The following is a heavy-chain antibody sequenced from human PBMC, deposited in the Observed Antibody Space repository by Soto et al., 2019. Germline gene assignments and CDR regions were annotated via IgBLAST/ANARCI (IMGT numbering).Heavy chain of an antibody. Sequence: GGSLRLSCAASGFTFSSYSMNWVRQAPGKGLEWVSYISSSSSTIYYADSVKGRFTISRDNAKNSLYLQMNSLRAEDTAVYYCARDGMVTTGFSAFDIWGQGTMVTVSS. CDR1: GFTFSSYS. V-gene: IGHV3-48*01. CDR3: ARDGMVTTGFSAFDI. D-gene: IGHD4-17*01. J-gene: IGHJ3*02. CDR2: ISSSSSTI.